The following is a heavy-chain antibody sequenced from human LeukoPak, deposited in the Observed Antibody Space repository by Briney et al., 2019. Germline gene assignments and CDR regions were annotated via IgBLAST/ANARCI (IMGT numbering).Heavy chain of an antibody. Sequence: PGGSLRLSCAASGFTFDDYAMHWVRQAPGKGLEWVSGISWNSGSIGYADSVKGRFTISRDNAKNSLYLQMNSLRAEDTALYYCAKDWTVSSSGWYGYYGMDVWGQGTTATVSS. CDR3: AKDWTVSSSGWYGYYGMDV. D-gene: IGHD6-19*01. CDR1: GFTFDDYA. V-gene: IGHV3-9*01. J-gene: IGHJ6*02. CDR2: ISWNSGSI.